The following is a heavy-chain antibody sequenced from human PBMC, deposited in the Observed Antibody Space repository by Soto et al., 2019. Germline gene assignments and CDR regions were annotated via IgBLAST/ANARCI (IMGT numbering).Heavy chain of an antibody. CDR2: IFDSGTT. CDR1: GGSIGSGAYY. D-gene: IGHD3-22*01. J-gene: IGHJ4*02. V-gene: IGHV4-31*03. CDR3: ARNNSVYSLFDS. Sequence: PSETLSLTCTVSGGSIGSGAYYWSWIRLHPGEGLEWIGYIFDSGTTYYNPSLKSRATILIAASKNQFSLKLSSVTAADTAVYYCARNNSVYSLFDSGGQEILVTVPS.